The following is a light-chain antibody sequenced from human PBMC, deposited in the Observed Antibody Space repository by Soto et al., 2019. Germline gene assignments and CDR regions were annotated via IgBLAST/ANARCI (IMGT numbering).Light chain of an antibody. CDR1: QSVRSGY. CDR3: QQYGSSPLFT. J-gene: IGKJ3*01. V-gene: IGKV3-20*01. Sequence: EIVLTQSPGTLSLSPGERATLSCRASQSVRSGYLAWYQQKPGQAPRLLIYGASSRATGIPDRFSGSGSGTDFTLTISRLEPEDFAVYYCQQYGSSPLFTFGPGTKVDIK. CDR2: GAS.